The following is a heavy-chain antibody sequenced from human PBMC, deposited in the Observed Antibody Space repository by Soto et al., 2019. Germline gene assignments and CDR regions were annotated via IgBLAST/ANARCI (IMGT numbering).Heavy chain of an antibody. CDR1: GYSFTSYW. CDR3: ASSAGDSYGYFDY. CDR2: IDPSDSYT. Sequence: GETLKISCKGSGYSFTSYWISWVRQMPGKGLEWMGRIDPSDSYTNYSPSFQGHVTISADKSISTAYLQWSSLKASDTAMYYCASSAGDSYGYFDYWGQGTLVTVSS. J-gene: IGHJ4*02. V-gene: IGHV5-10-1*01. D-gene: IGHD5-18*01.